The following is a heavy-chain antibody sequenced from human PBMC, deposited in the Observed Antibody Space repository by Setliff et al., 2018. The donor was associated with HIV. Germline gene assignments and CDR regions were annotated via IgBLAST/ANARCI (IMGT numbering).Heavy chain of an antibody. J-gene: IGHJ4*02. Sequence: EASVKVSCKASGYTFISNYIHWVRQAPGQGLEWMGLINTSGDITFYAQKFQGRVTMTRDTSTNTLYMELSSLRSEDTAVYYCAGGWEGGMDYWGQGTLVTVSS. CDR2: INTSGDIT. V-gene: IGHV1-46*01. CDR1: GYTFISNY. D-gene: IGHD1-26*01. CDR3: AGGWEGGMDY.